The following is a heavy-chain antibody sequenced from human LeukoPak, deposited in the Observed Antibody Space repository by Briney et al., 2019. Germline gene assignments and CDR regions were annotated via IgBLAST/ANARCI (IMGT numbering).Heavy chain of an antibody. CDR3: ARDPGYDSSGYYFRRDYYFDY. J-gene: IGHJ4*02. CDR1: GFTFSSYA. V-gene: IGHV3-30*04. CDR2: ISYDGSNK. Sequence: GGSLRLSCAASGFTFSSYAMHWVRQAPRKGLEWVAVISYDGSNKYYADSVKGRFTISRDNSKNTLYLQMNSLRAEDTAVYYCARDPGYDSSGYYFRRDYYFDYWGQGTLVTVSS. D-gene: IGHD3-22*01.